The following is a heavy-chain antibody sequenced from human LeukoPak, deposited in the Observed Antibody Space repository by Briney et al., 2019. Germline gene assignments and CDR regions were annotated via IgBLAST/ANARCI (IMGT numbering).Heavy chain of an antibody. CDR1: GGTFSSYA. Sequence: ASVKVSCKASGGTFSSYAISWVRQAPGQGLEWMGGVIPIFGTANYAQKSQGRVTITADESTSTAYMELSSLRSEDTAVYYCAIRGYSGYEDSYYFDYWGQGTLVTVSS. CDR3: AIRGYSGYEDSYYFDY. D-gene: IGHD5-12*01. V-gene: IGHV1-69*13. J-gene: IGHJ4*02. CDR2: VIPIFGTA.